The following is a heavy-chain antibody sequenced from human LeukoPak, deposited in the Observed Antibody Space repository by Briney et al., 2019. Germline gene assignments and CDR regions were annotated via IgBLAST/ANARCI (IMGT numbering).Heavy chain of an antibody. J-gene: IGHJ4*02. CDR2: ISGSGGST. CDR3: AKDQDRTATGHFDY. CDR1: GFTFSSYS. V-gene: IGHV3-23*01. D-gene: IGHD2-15*01. Sequence: PGGSLRLSCAASGFTFSSYSMNWVRQAPGKGLEWVSAISGSGGSTYYADSVKGRFTISRDNSKNTLYLQMNSLRAEDTAVYYCAKDQDRTATGHFDYWGQGTLVTVSS.